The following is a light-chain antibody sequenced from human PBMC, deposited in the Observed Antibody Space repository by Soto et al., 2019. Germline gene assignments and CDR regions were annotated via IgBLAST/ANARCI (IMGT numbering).Light chain of an antibody. Sequence: QSVLTQPPSVSAAPGQKVTISCSGSSSNIGNNYVSWYQQLPGTAPKLLIHDNDKRPSGIPDRFSGSKSGTSATLGITGLQTGDEAEYYCGAWDSSLSGVVFGGGTKVTVL. J-gene: IGLJ2*01. CDR3: GAWDSSLSGVV. CDR2: DND. V-gene: IGLV1-51*01. CDR1: SSNIGNNY.